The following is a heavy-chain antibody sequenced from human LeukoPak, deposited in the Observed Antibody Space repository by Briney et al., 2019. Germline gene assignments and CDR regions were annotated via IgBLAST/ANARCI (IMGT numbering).Heavy chain of an antibody. CDR2: VNSDGTDI. Sequence: GGSLRLSCAASGFTFSSYWMLWVRQAPGKGLVWVSRVNSDGTDIHYEDSVKGRFTVSRDNAKNTLYLQMNTLRVEDTAVYYCTRDLMDYDVSTGLHHYYMDVWGQGTTVTVSS. CDR1: GFTFSSYW. D-gene: IGHD3-9*01. CDR3: TRDLMDYDVSTGLHHYYMDV. V-gene: IGHV3-74*01. J-gene: IGHJ6*02.